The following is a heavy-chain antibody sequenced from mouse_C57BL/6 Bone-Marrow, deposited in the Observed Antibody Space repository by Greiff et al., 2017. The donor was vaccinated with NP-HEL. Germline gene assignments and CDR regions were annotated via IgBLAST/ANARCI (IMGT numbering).Heavy chain of an antibody. Sequence: EVQLQESGPGLVKPSQSVFLTCTVTGISITTGNYRWSWIRQFPGNKLEWIGYIYYSGTITYNPSLTSRTTITRDTPKNQFFLEMNSLTAEDTATYYCAREMGNYFYAMDYWGQGTSVTVSS. CDR3: AREMGNYFYAMDY. D-gene: IGHD2-1*01. V-gene: IGHV3-5*01. CDR1: GISITTGNYR. CDR2: IYYSGTI. J-gene: IGHJ4*01.